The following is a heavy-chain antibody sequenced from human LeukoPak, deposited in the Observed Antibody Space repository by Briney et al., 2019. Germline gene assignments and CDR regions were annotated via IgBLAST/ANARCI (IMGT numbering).Heavy chain of an antibody. Sequence: GASVKVSCKASGYTFTGYHMHWVRQAPGQGLEWMGWINPNSGGTNYAQKFEGRVTMTRDTSINTAYMELSRLRSDDTAVYYCARVTLPGSWANIEYWGQGTLVTVSS. J-gene: IGHJ4*02. CDR3: ARVTLPGSWANIEY. CDR2: INPNSGGT. V-gene: IGHV1-2*02. D-gene: IGHD6-13*01. CDR1: GYTFTGYH.